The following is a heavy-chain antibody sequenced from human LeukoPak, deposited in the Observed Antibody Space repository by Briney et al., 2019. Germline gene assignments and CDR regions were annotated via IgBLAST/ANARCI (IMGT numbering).Heavy chain of an antibody. CDR2: ISWNSGSI. J-gene: IGHJ4*02. Sequence: GGSLRLSCAASGFTFDDYAMHWVRQAPGKGLEWVSGISWNSGSIGYADSVKGRFTISRDNAKNSLYLQMNSLRAEDTALYYCAKDIYRYCSSTSCYDFDYWGQGTLVTVPS. CDR1: GFTFDDYA. D-gene: IGHD2-2*01. CDR3: AKDIYRYCSSTSCYDFDY. V-gene: IGHV3-9*01.